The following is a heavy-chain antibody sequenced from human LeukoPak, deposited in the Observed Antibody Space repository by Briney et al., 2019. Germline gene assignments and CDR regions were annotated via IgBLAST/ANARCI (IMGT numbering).Heavy chain of an antibody. CDR2: ISSSGSTI. J-gene: IGHJ3*02. D-gene: IGHD3-16*01. Sequence: GGSLRLSCAASGFTFSSYEMNWVRQAPGKGLEWVSYISSSGSTIYYADSVKGRFTISRDNAKNSLYLQMDSLRAEDMSVYYCESHTAYDAFDIWGQGTMVTVSS. CDR1: GFTFSSYE. CDR3: ESHTAYDAFDI. V-gene: IGHV3-48*03.